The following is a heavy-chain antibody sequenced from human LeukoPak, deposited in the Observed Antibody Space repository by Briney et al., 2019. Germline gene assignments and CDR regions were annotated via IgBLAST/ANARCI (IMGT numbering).Heavy chain of an antibody. Sequence: GGSLRLSCADSGFTFSNYAMSWVRQAPGRGLEWIGTINAGGGGTYYPDSVKGRITISRNNSKNTVFQQIKSLTVDDTAIDYSSKLDCSSSCYWGQGTLVTVSS. D-gene: IGHD2-2*01. V-gene: IGHV3-23*01. J-gene: IGHJ4*02. CDR1: GFTFSNYA. CDR3: SKLDCSSSCY. CDR2: INAGGGGT.